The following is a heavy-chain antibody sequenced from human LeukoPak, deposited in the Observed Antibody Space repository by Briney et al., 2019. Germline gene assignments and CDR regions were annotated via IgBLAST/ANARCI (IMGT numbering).Heavy chain of an antibody. CDR2: IYYSGST. D-gene: IGHD2-2*02. V-gene: IGHV4-30-4*01. Sequence: SETLSLTYTVSGGSISSGDYYWSWIRQPPGKGLEWIGYIYYSGSTYYDLSLKSRVTISVDTSKNQFSLKLSSVTAADTAVYYCARAKGVVVVPAAIRVGDWFDPWGQGTLVTVSS. CDR1: GGSISSGDYY. CDR3: ARAKGVVVVPAAIRVGDWFDP. J-gene: IGHJ5*02.